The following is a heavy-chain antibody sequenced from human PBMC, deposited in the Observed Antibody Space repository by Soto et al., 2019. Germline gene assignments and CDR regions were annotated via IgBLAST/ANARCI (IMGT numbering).Heavy chain of an antibody. D-gene: IGHD3-22*01. CDR1: GGSISSSSYY. J-gene: IGHJ3*02. V-gene: IGHV4-39*07. Sequence: PSETLSLTCTVSGGSISSSSYYWGWIRQPPGKGLEWIGSIYHSGSTYYNPSLKSRVTISVDRSKNQFSLKLSSVTAADTAVYYCARGDYYDSSGYYYGAGAFDIWGQGTMVTVSS. CDR3: ARGDYYDSSGYYYGAGAFDI. CDR2: IYHSGST.